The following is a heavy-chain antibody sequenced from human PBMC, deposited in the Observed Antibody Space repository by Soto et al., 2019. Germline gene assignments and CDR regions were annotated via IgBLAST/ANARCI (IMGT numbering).Heavy chain of an antibody. V-gene: IGHV3-64D*06. CDR1: GFTLSSFV. J-gene: IGHJ4*02. CDR2: ITSNGGST. Sequence: PGGSLRLSCSASGFTLSSFVMNWVRQAPGKGLDYVSGITSNGGSTFYADSVKGRFIISRDNSQNTVYLQMSSLTTADTAVYYCLVASAAYRGQGTQVTVSS. CDR3: LVASAAY. D-gene: IGHD6-13*01.